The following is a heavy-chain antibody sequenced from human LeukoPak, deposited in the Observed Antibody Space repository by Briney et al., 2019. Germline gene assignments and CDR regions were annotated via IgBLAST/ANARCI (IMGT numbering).Heavy chain of an antibody. J-gene: IGHJ4*02. Sequence: SETLSLTCTVSGGSISSYYWSWIRQPPGKGLEWIGYIYYSGSTNYNPSLKSRVTISVDTSKNQFSLKLSSVTAADTAVYYCARSTMVRGVIIPSYYFDYWGQGTLVTVSS. CDR3: ARSTMVRGVIIPSYYFDY. D-gene: IGHD3-10*01. CDR2: IYYSGST. CDR1: GGSISSYY. V-gene: IGHV4-59*01.